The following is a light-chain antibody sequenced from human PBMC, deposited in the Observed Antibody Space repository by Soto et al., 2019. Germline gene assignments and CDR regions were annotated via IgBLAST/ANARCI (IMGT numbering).Light chain of an antibody. V-gene: IGKV3-20*01. J-gene: IGKJ2*01. CDR2: GAS. CDR1: QSVSSY. CDR3: QQYGSSPPNT. Sequence: EIVLTQSPATLSLSPGERATLSCRASQSVSSYLAWYQQKPGQAPRVLIYGASSRATGIPDRFSGSGSGTDFTLTISRLEPEDFAVYYCQQYGSSPPNTFGQGTKLEIK.